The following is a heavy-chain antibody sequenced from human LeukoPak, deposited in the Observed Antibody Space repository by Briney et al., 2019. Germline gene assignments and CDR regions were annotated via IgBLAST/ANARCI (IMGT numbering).Heavy chain of an antibody. CDR1: GLTFNKFA. D-gene: IGHD2-2*01. CDR2: ISAGADYT. Sequence: GGSLRLSCAASGLTFNKFAMSWVRQALGKGLEWVSGISAGADYTYYADSVKGRFTISRDNSKNTLYLQMNSLRAEDTAVYYCAKDSGGRNVVWGAFDIWGQGTVVTVSS. V-gene: IGHV3-23*01. CDR3: AKDSGGRNVVWGAFDI. J-gene: IGHJ3*02.